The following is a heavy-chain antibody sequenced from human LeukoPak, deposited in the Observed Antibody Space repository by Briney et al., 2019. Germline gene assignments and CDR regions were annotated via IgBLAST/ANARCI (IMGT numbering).Heavy chain of an antibody. CDR2: INPSGGST. D-gene: IGHD3-9*01. Sequence: ASVKVSCKASGYTFTSYYMHWVRQAPGQGLEWMGIINPSGGSTSYAQKFQGRVTMTRGTSTSTVYMELSSLRSEDTAVYYCARAVDVLRYFDWYDYWGQGTLVTVSS. CDR1: GYTFTSYY. J-gene: IGHJ4*02. V-gene: IGHV1-46*01. CDR3: ARAVDVLRYFDWYDY.